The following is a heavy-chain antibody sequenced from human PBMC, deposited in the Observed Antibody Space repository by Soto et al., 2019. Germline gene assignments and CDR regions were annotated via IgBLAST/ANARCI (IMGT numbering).Heavy chain of an antibody. J-gene: IGHJ4*02. D-gene: IGHD5-12*01. Sequence: GGSLRLSCAASGFTVSSNYMSWVRQAPGKGLEWVSVIYSGGSTYYADSVKGRFTISRDNSKNTLYLQMNSLRAEDTAVYYCAREPQTEGMATISGYFDYWGQGTLVTVSS. CDR3: AREPQTEGMATISGYFDY. CDR2: IYSGGST. V-gene: IGHV3-53*01. CDR1: GFTVSSNY.